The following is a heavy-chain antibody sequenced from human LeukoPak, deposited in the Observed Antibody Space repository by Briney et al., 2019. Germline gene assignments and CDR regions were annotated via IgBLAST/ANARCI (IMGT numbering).Heavy chain of an antibody. J-gene: IGHJ3*02. CDR2: INHSGST. CDR1: GGSFSGYY. D-gene: IGHD3-22*01. V-gene: IGHV4-34*01. CDR3: ARGAMIVVVKSEDAFDI. Sequence: SETLSLTCPVYGGSFSGYYLSCIRQPPGKGLEWIGEINHSGSTNYNPSLKSRVSISVDTSKNQFSLKLSSVTAADTAVYYCARGAMIVVVKSEDAFDIWGQGTMVTVSS.